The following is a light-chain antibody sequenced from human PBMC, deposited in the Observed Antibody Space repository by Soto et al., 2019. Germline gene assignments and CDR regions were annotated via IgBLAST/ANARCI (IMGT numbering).Light chain of an antibody. Sequence: DIQMTQSPSSLSASVGDRVTITCRASQIINTWLAWYQQKPGKAPKLLIYRASNLVNGVPSRFSGSGSGTEFTLTISSLQPDDFSIYHCQQYETYSGTFGPGTKVDL. J-gene: IGKJ3*01. CDR1: QIINTW. CDR3: QQYETYSGT. V-gene: IGKV1-5*03. CDR2: RAS.